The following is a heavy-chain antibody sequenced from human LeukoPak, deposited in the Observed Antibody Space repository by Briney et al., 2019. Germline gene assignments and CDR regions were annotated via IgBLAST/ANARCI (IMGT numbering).Heavy chain of an antibody. CDR1: GASFSDRY. J-gene: IGHJ5*02. Sequence: SETLSLTCAVYGASFSDRYWTWIRQPPGKGVEGIGDIDQSRSTKCNPSLKGRVTISLDTSKNQFSLDLTSVTAADPAIYYCAASSQLGSYNWFDPWGQGTPVTVSS. CDR2: IDQSRST. D-gene: IGHD1-1*01. V-gene: IGHV4-34*01. CDR3: AASSQLGSYNWFDP.